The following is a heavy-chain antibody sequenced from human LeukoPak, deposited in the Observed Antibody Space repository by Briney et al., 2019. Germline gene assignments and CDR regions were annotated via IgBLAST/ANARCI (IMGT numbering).Heavy chain of an antibody. CDR2: IYSSGDT. CDR1: GGSISGYY. D-gene: IGHD2-2*01. J-gene: IGHJ6*02. Sequence: SETLSLTCSVSGGSISGYYWAFIPQPAGKGLQWLGRIYSSGDTNYNPSLKSRVTMSVDTSKNQFSLRLTSVIAADTAVYYCARECGSSSCPYNNMDVWGQGTTVTVSS. V-gene: IGHV4-4*07. CDR3: ARECGSSSCPYNNMDV.